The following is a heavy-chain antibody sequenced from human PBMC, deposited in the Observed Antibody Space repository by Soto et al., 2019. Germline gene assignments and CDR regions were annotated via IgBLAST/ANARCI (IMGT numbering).Heavy chain of an antibody. Sequence: PGGSLRLSCAASGFNFINTGMHWVRQAPGKGLEWVAVIWYDGSNMFYADSVKGRFTISRDNSKNTLFLQMNSLRGEDTAVYYCGRGIDYGHTPINEGGQDRVVT. D-gene: IGHD4-17*01. V-gene: IGHV3-33*01. CDR2: IWYDGSNM. J-gene: IGHJ1*01. CDR1: GFNFINTG. CDR3: GRGIDYGHTPINE.